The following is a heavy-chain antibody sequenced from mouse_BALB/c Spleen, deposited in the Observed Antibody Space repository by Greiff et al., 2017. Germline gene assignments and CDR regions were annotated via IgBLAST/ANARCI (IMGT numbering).Heavy chain of an antibody. CDR3: ARIYLGAMDY. D-gene: IGHD2-1*01. CDR2: ISNGGGST. CDR1: GFTFSSYT. V-gene: IGHV5-12-2*01. J-gene: IGHJ4*01. Sequence: EVKLMESGGGLVQPGGSLKLSCAASGFTFSSYTMSWVRQTPEERLEWVAYISNGGGSTYYPDTVKGRFTISRDNAKNTLYLQMSSLKSEDTAMYYCARIYLGAMDYWGQGTSVTVSS.